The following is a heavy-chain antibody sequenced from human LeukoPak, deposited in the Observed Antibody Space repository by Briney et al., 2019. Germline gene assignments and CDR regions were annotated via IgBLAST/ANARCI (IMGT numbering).Heavy chain of an antibody. CDR2: IYHSGST. CDR1: GYSISSGYY. CDR3: ARGVPRFTDYYYFDY. D-gene: IGHD4/OR15-4a*01. V-gene: IGHV4-38-2*02. Sequence: SETLSLTCTVSGYSISSGYYWGWIRQPPGQGLEWIGSIYHSGSTYYNPSLKSRVTISVDTSKNQFSLKLSSVTAADTAVYYCARGVPRFTDYYYFDYWGQGTLVTVSS. J-gene: IGHJ4*02.